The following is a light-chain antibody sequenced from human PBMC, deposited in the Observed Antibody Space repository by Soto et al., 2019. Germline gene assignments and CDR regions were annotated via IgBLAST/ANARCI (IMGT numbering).Light chain of an antibody. CDR1: QSISSG. CDR3: QQSWT. Sequence: DIQMTQSPSTLSASVGDRVTITCRASQSISSGLAWYQQKPGKAPKLLIYKASSLESGVPSRFSGSGSGTEFTLTISSLQPDDFATYYCQQSWTFGQGTKVEIK. V-gene: IGKV1-5*03. J-gene: IGKJ1*01. CDR2: KAS.